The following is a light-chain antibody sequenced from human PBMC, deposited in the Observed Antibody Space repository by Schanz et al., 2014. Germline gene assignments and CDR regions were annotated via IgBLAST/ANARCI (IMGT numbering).Light chain of an antibody. CDR1: QSVSSN. J-gene: IGKJ2*01. CDR2: DAS. V-gene: IGKV3-20*01. CDR3: QQYVTSPYT. Sequence: EIVMTQSPATLSVSPGERATLSCRASQSVSSNLAWYQQKPGQAPRLLIYDASNRATGIPDRFSGSGSGTVFTLTISRLEPEDFAVYYCQQYVTSPYTFGQGTKLEIK.